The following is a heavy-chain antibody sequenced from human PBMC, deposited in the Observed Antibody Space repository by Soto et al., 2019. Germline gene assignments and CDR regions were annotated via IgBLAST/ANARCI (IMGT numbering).Heavy chain of an antibody. J-gene: IGHJ4*02. V-gene: IGHV3-23*01. D-gene: IGHD3-10*01. CDR3: AKDGITMVRGVITSSFDY. CDR1: GFTFSSYA. Sequence: GGSLRLSCAASGFTFSSYAMSWVRQAPGKGLEWVSAISGSGGSTYYADSVKGRFTISRDNSKNTLYLQMNSLRAEDTAVYYCAKDGITMVRGVITSSFDYWGQGTLVTVSS. CDR2: ISGSGGST.